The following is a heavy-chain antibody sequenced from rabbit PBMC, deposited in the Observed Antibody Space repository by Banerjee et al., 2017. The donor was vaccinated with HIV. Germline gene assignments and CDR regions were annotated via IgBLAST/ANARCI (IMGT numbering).Heavy chain of an antibody. V-gene: IGHV1S45*01. Sequence: QEQLEESGGGLVKPEGSLTLTCTASGFSFSGSYWIYWVRQAPGKGLEWIACISLDGTGITYYASWAKGRFTISKASSTTVTLQMTSLTGADTATYFCARDAGSEWYWGLWGPGTLVTVS. CDR1: GFSFSGSYW. CDR3: ARDAGSEWYWGL. CDR2: ISLDGTGIT. J-gene: IGHJ6*01. D-gene: IGHD1-1*01.